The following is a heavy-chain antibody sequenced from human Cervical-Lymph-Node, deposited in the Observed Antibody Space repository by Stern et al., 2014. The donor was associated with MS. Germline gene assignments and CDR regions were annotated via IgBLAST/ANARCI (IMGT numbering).Heavy chain of an antibody. CDR3: AREGRYCSSTSCYTIDY. Sequence: QVQLVQSGAEVKKPGASVKVSCKASGYTFTSYYMHWGRQAPGQGLEWMGIINPSGGSTSYAQKFQGRVTMTRDTSTSTVYMELSSLRSEDTAVYYCAREGRYCSSTSCYTIDYWGQGTLVTVSS. D-gene: IGHD2-2*02. CDR1: GYTFTSYY. V-gene: IGHV1-46*01. J-gene: IGHJ4*02. CDR2: INPSGGST.